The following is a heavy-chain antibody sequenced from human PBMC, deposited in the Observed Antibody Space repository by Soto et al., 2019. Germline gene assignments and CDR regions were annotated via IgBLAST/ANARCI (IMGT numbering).Heavy chain of an antibody. CDR3: ARTRGRGQWRDFYFDF. Sequence: SETLSLTCTVSGGPIAPFYLTWIRQSPGKGLESIGYVYYNGSTNYNPALKGRVTISLDTSKSQFSLRLSSVTAADTAVYYCARTRGRGQWRDFYFDFWGQGSLVTVYS. CDR2: VYYNGST. D-gene: IGHD6-19*01. CDR1: GGPIAPFY. V-gene: IGHV4-59*12. J-gene: IGHJ4*02.